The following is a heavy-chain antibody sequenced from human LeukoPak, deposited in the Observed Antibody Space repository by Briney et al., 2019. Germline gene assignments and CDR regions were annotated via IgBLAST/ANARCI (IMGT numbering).Heavy chain of an antibody. D-gene: IGHD6-13*01. V-gene: IGHV1-58*02. J-gene: IGHJ6*02. CDR3: AATREYTTSWYGGYYYYGMDV. CDR2: IVVGSDNT. CDR1: VITLSSTA. Sequence: GTSVQVSRKASVITLSSTAIQEVRQARGKRREGVGRIVVGSDNTNYAQKLQERVTITSDMSTSTAYMELSSLRSEDTAVYYCAATREYTTSWYGGYYYYGMDVWGQGTTVTVSS.